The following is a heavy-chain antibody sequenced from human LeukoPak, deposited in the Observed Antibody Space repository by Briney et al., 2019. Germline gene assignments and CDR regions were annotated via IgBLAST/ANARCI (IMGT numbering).Heavy chain of an antibody. CDR3: ARDYWGGDCYYYYYYYMEL. J-gene: IGHJ6*03. Sequence: WETLSLTCTVSGGSISSYYWSWIRQPAGKGLEWIARIYTSGSTNYNPSLKSRVTMSVDTSKNQFSLKLSSVTAADRAVYNCARDYWGGDCYYYYYYYMELSGKGTTVTVSS. V-gene: IGHV4-4*07. CDR2: IYTSGST. CDR1: GGSISSYY. D-gene: IGHD2-21*01.